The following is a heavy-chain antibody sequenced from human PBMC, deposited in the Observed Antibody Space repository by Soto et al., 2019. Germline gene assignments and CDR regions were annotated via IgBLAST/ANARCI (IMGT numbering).Heavy chain of an antibody. V-gene: IGHV4-39*02. CDR2: IYYSGST. J-gene: IGHJ6*03. CDR1: GGSISSSSYY. Sequence: SETLSLTCTVSGGSISSSSYYWGWIRQPPGKGLEWIGSIYYSGSTYYNPSLKSRVTISVDTSKNQFSLKLSSVTAADTAVYYCARDYYYYMDVWGKGTTVTVSS. CDR3: ARDYYYYMDV.